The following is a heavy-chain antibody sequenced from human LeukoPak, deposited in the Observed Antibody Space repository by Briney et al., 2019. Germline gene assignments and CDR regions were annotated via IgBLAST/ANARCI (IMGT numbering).Heavy chain of an antibody. CDR3: ARDGFERSSWYGMKLDNWFDP. Sequence: GGSLRLSCAASGFTFSSYSMNCVRQAPGKGLEWVSSISSSSSYIYYADSVKGRLTISRNNAKNCLYLKRNSLRAEDTPVYDCARDGFERSSWYGMKLDNWFDPWGQGTLVSVCS. J-gene: IGHJ5*02. D-gene: IGHD6-13*01. CDR1: GFTFSSYS. CDR2: ISSSSSYI. V-gene: IGHV3-21*01.